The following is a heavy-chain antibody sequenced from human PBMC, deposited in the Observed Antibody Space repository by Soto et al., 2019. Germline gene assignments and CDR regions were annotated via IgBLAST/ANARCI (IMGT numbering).Heavy chain of an antibody. CDR1: GYTFTSYG. D-gene: IGHD3-10*01. V-gene: IGHV1-18*01. J-gene: IGHJ5*02. Sequence: QVQLVQSGAEVRKPGASVKVSCKASGYTFTSYGISWVRQAPGQGLEWMGWITSFNGNTKYAQKLQGRVTMTTDTSTTTAYMELRGMRYDDKAVYYCARDSRLWFGELVDPWGQGTLVTVSS. CDR3: ARDSRLWFGELVDP. CDR2: ITSFNGNT.